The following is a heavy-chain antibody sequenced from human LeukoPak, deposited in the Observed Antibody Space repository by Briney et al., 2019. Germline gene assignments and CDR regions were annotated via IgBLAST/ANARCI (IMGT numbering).Heavy chain of an antibody. CDR3: ASGGFRFFDY. V-gene: IGHV3-23*01. CDR1: GFTLSSYS. CDR2: ISGSGGST. Sequence: GFLRLSWAAFGFTLSSYSISLVRQASGEGVEWVSGISGSGGSTYYADSVKGRFTISRDNSKNTLYLQMNSLRAEDTAVYYCASGGFRFFDYWGQGTLVTVSS. J-gene: IGHJ4*02. D-gene: IGHD3-10*01.